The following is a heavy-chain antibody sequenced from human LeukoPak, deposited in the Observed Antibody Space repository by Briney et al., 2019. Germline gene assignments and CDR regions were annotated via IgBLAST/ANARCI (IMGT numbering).Heavy chain of an antibody. CDR3: ARVSDDSGWNFDY. CDR2: INAGTGNR. V-gene: IGHV1-3*01. J-gene: IGHJ4*02. Sequence: GASVKVSCKASGYTFTSYAIHWVRQAPGQRLEWMGWINAGTGNRKYPQKFQDRVTITRKTSATTAYMELSSLTSEDTAVYYCARVSDDSGWNFDYWGQGTLVTVSS. D-gene: IGHD6-19*01. CDR1: GYTFTSYA.